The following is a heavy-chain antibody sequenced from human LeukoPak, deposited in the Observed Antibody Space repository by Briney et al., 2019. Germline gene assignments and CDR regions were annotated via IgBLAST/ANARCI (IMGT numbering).Heavy chain of an antibody. J-gene: IGHJ4*02. V-gene: IGHV1-18*01. CDR1: GYTFTSYG. CDR3: AREPPPWLAYYFDY. CDR2: ISAYNGNT. D-gene: IGHD6-19*01. Sequence: EASVKVSCKASGYTFTSYGISWVRQAPGQGLEWMGWISAYNGNTNYAQKLQGRVTITTDESTSTAYMELSSLRSEDTAVYYCAREPPPWLAYYFDYWGQGTLVTVSS.